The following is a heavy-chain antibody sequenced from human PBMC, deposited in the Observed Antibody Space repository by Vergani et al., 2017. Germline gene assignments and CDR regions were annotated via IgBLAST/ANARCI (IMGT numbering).Heavy chain of an antibody. D-gene: IGHD3-10*01. CDR1: GIPLSTSGMR. CDR3: TWLYGPTGHWYFDL. J-gene: IGHJ2*01. Sequence: QVTLKESGPALVKPTQTLTLTCTVSGIPLSTSGMRVSWIRQPPGKAPEWLARIDWDDEKFYSPSLKTRLTISKDTSKNQVVLTMTKMDPVDTAMYYCTWLYGPTGHWYFDLWGRGTLVAVSS. V-gene: IGHV2-70*04. CDR2: IDWDDEK.